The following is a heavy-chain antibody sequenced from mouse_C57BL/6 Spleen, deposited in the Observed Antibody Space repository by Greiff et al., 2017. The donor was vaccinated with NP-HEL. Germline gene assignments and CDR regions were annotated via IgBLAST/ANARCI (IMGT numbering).Heavy chain of an antibody. Sequence: VQLQQSGPELVKPGASVKISCKASGYAFSSSWMNWVKQRPGKGLEWIGRIYPGDGDTNYNGKFKGKATLTADKSSSTAYMQLSSLTSEDSAVYCCARGDPFDYWGQGTTLTVSS. D-gene: IGHD3-3*01. CDR2: IYPGDGDT. CDR1: GYAFSSSW. CDR3: ARGDPFDY. V-gene: IGHV1-82*01. J-gene: IGHJ2*01.